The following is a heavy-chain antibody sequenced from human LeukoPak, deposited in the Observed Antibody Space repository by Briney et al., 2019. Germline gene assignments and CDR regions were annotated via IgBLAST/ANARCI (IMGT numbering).Heavy chain of an antibody. D-gene: IGHD3-16*01. CDR1: GGSFSGYY. Sequence: PSETLSLTCAVYGGSFSGYYWSWIRQPPGKGLEWIGSIYYSGSTYYNPSLKSRVTISVDTSKNQFSLKLNSVTATNTAVYYCARHYGPWGQGTLVTVSS. J-gene: IGHJ4*02. CDR3: ARHYGP. CDR2: IYYSGST. V-gene: IGHV4-34*01.